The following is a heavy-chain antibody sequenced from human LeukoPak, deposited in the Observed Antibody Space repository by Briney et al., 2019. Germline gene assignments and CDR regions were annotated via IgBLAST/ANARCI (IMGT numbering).Heavy chain of an antibody. D-gene: IGHD1-26*01. V-gene: IGHV1-18*01. CDR1: GYTFTSYG. Sequence: ASVKVSCKASGYTFTSYGISWVRQAPGQGLERMGWISAYNGNTNYAQKLQGRVTMTTDTSTSTAYMELRSLRSDDTAVYYCAREGPGIVGASWWDYWGQGTLVTVSS. CDR2: ISAYNGNT. J-gene: IGHJ4*02. CDR3: AREGPGIVGASWWDY.